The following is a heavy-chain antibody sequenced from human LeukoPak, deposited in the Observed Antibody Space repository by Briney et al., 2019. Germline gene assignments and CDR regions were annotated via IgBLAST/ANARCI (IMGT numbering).Heavy chain of an antibody. Sequence: SQTLSLTCAISGDSVSGSSVAWNWIRQSPSRGLEWLGRTYYRSKWYNDYALSVKSRITINPDTSKNQFSPQLNSVTPEDTAVYYCARGSFLDVWGQGTTVTVSS. CDR1: GDSVSGSSVA. CDR2: TYYRSKWYN. CDR3: ARGSFLDV. J-gene: IGHJ6*02. V-gene: IGHV6-1*01.